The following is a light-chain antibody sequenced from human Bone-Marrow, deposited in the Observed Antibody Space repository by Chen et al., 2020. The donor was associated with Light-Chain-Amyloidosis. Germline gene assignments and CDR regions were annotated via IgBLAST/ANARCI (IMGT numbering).Light chain of an antibody. Sequence: QSSLTQPASVAGASGQSITLSCPGTSSDVGGYNYVSWYQQHPGKAPKLMIYDVSNRPSGVSNRFSGSKSGNTASLTISGLQAEDEADYYCSSYTSSSPVVFGGGTKLTVL. V-gene: IGLV2-14*01. CDR2: DVS. CDR3: SSYTSSSPVV. J-gene: IGLJ2*01. CDR1: SSDVGGYNY.